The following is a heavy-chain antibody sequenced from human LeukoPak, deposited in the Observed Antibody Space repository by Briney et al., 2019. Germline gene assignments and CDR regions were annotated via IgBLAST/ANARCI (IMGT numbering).Heavy chain of an antibody. CDR1: GGTFSSYA. Sequence: GASVKVSCKASGGTFSSYAISWVRQAPGQGLEWLGWINTNTGNPTYAQGFTGRFVFSLDTSVSTAYLQISSLKAEDTAVYYCARDLSGYDWGVGYYYGMDVWGQGTTVTVSS. J-gene: IGHJ6*02. CDR2: INTNTGNP. V-gene: IGHV7-4-1*02. CDR3: ARDLSGYDWGVGYYYGMDV. D-gene: IGHD5-12*01.